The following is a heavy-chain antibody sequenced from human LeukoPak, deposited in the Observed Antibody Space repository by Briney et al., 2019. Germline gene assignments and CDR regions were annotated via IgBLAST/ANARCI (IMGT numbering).Heavy chain of an antibody. CDR2: VFYSGST. D-gene: IGHD3-22*01. CDR3: ARHYYTDPFDY. J-gene: IGHJ4*02. CDR1: RGSINNYY. Sequence: SETLSLTCTVSRGSINNYYWSWIRQPPGKELAWVGYVFYSGSTSYNPSLKSRVTISVDTSKNQFSLKLNSVTAADTAVYYCARHYYTDPFDYWGQGTLVTVSS. V-gene: IGHV4-59*08.